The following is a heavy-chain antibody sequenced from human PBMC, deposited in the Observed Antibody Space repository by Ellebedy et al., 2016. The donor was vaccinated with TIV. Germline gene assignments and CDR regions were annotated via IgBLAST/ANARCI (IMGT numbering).Heavy chain of an antibody. CDR3: ARGEWAGMVTYYGMDV. CDR2: INPSGGST. CDR1: GYIFSSYY. D-gene: IGHD5-18*01. Sequence: AASVKVSCKASGYIFSSYYMHWVRQAPGQGIEWMGIINPSGGSTTYAQKFQGRVTMTRDTSTSTVYMELSSLRSEDTAVYYCARGEWAGMVTYYGMDVWGQGTTVTVSS. V-gene: IGHV1-46*01. J-gene: IGHJ6*02.